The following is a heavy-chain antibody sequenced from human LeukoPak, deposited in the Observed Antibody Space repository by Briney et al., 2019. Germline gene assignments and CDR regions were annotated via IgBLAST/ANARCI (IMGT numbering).Heavy chain of an antibody. J-gene: IGHJ4*02. Sequence: HPGGSQRLSCAASGFTFSNYWMSWVRQAPGKGLEWVANIKQDGSEKYYVNSVKGRFTISRDNAKNSLYLQMNSLRAEDTAIYYCAREDDWNYEDYWGQGTLVTVSS. CDR3: AREDDWNYEDY. D-gene: IGHD1-7*01. CDR1: GFTFSNYW. V-gene: IGHV3-7*01. CDR2: IKQDGSEK.